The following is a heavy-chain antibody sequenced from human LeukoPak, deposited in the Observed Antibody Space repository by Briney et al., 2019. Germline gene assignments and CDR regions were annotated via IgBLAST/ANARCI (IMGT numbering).Heavy chain of an antibody. CDR3: ARDRYYYGSGSYLVY. V-gene: IGHV1-18*01. J-gene: IGHJ4*02. Sequence: ASVKVSCKASGYTFTSYGISWVGQAPGQGLEWMGWISAYNGNTNYAQKLQGRVTMTTDTSTSTAYMELRSLRSDDTAVYYCARDRYYYGSGSYLVYWGQGTLVTVSS. CDR2: ISAYNGNT. D-gene: IGHD3-10*01. CDR1: GYTFTSYG.